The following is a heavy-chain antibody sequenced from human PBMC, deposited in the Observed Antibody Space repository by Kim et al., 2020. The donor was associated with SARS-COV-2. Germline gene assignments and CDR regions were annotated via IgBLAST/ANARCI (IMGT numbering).Heavy chain of an antibody. CDR2: IYPGDSDT. D-gene: IGHD2-2*01. V-gene: IGHV5-51*01. J-gene: IGHJ5*02. Sequence: GESLKISCKGSGYSFTSYWIGWVRQMPGKGLEWMGIIYPGDSDTRYSPSFQGQVTISADKSISTAYLQWSSLKASDTAMYYCARVGRGYCSSTSCWGWFDPWGQGTLVTVSS. CDR1: GYSFTSYW. CDR3: ARVGRGYCSSTSCWGWFDP.